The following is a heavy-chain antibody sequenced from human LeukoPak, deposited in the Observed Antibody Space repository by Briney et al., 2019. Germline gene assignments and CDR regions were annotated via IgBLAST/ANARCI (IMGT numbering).Heavy chain of an antibody. J-gene: IGHJ4*02. CDR2: INHSGST. V-gene: IGHV4-34*01. CDR1: GGSFSGYY. Sequence: PSETLSLTCAVYGGSFSGYYWSWIRQPPGKGLEWIGEINHSGSTNYNPSLKSRVTISVDTSKNQFSLKLSSVTAADTAVYYCAINYYDSRGVRDYWGQGTLVTVSS. CDR3: AINYYDSRGVRDY. D-gene: IGHD3-22*01.